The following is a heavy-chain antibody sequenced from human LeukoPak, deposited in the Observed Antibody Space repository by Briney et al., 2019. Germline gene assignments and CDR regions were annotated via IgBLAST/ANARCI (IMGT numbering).Heavy chain of an antibody. J-gene: IGHJ4*02. CDR1: GGSFSGYY. V-gene: IGHV4-34*01. Sequence: SETLSLTCAVYGGSFSGYYWGWIRQPPGKGLEWIGCIYYSGSTYYNPSLKGRVTISVDTSKNQFSLKLSSVTAADTAVYYCARSLRRPSNSIAVAGTNFPFDYWGQGTLVTVSS. CDR3: ARSLRRPSNSIAVAGTNFPFDY. D-gene: IGHD6-19*01. CDR2: IYYSGST.